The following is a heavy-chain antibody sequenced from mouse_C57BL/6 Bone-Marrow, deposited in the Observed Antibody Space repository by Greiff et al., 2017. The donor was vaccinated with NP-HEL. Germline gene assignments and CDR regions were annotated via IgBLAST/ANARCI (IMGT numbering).Heavy chain of an antibody. CDR3: ARIYYAMDY. V-gene: IGHV5-4*01. J-gene: IGHJ4*01. Sequence: EVQLVESGGGLVKPGGSLKLSCAASGFTFSSYAMSWVRQTPEKRLEWVATISDGGSYTYYPDKVKGRFTISRDNAKNNLYLQMRHLKSEDTAMYYCARIYYAMDYWGQGTSVTVSS. CDR2: ISDGGSYT. CDR1: GFTFSSYA.